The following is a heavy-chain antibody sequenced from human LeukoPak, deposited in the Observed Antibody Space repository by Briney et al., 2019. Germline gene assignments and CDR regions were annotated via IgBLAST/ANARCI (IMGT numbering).Heavy chain of an antibody. CDR1: GFTFSSFG. V-gene: IGHV3-33*01. CDR3: AREASVLASIPYDY. CDR2: IWYDGSNK. D-gene: IGHD5-24*01. J-gene: IGHJ4*02. Sequence: GGTLRLSCAASGFTFSSFGMHWVRQAPGKGLERVAVIWYDGSNKYYADSVKGRFTISRDYSKNTVYLQMNSLRAEDTAVYYCAREASVLASIPYDYWGQGTLVTVSS.